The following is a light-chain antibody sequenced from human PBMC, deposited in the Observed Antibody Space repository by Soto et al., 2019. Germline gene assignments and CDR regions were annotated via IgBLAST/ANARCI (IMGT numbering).Light chain of an antibody. J-gene: IGLJ3*02. V-gene: IGLV1-44*01. CDR1: SSNIGSNT. CDR3: AAWDDILNGWV. Sequence: QSVLAQPPSASGTPGQRVTISCSESSSNIGSNTVSWYQHLPGTAPKLLIYSNDHRPSGVADRFSGSKSGTSASLAISGLQSEDEADYYCAAWDDILNGWVFGGGTKLTVL. CDR2: SND.